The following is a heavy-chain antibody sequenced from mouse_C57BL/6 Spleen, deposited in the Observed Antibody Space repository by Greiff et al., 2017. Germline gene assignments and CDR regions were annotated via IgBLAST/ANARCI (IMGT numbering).Heavy chain of an antibody. D-gene: IGHD2-3*01. Sequence: VQLQQSGAELARPGASVKMSCKASGYTFTSYTMHWVKQRPGQGLEWIGYINPSSGYTKYNQKFKDKATLTADKSSSTAYMQMSSLTSEDSAVYYCARDDDGYYLSLFAYWGQGTLVTVSA. J-gene: IGHJ3*01. V-gene: IGHV1-4*01. CDR1: GYTFTSYT. CDR3: ARDDDGYYLSLFAY. CDR2: INPSSGYT.